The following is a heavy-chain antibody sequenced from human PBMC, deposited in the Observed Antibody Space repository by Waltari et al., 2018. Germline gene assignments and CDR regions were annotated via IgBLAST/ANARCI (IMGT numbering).Heavy chain of an antibody. Sequence: ESGGTLAHAGTSLRLTCAASGFKITGFSMDWVRQAPGKGPQWRSFIGAGGRPVYYEDSVRGRFTISRDDATNVVHLEMRDLREEDSATYYCARGWLENSFDLWGPGTTVTVSS. J-gene: IGHJ3*01. V-gene: IGHV3-48*02. D-gene: IGHD6-19*01. CDR2: IGAGGRPV. CDR3: ARGWLENSFDL. CDR1: GFKITGFS.